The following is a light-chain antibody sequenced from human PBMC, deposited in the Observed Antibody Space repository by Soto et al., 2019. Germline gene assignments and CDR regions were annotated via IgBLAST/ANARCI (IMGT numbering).Light chain of an antibody. CDR2: DVS. J-gene: IGLJ1*01. CDR3: SSYTSSSTRV. CDR1: SSDVGGYNY. Sequence: QSVLTQPASVSGSPGQSSTISCTGTSSDVGGYNYVSWYQQHPGKAPKLMIYDVSNRPSGVSNRFSGSKSGNTASLTSSGLQAGDEADYYCSSYTSSSTRVFGTGTKVPVL. V-gene: IGLV2-14*01.